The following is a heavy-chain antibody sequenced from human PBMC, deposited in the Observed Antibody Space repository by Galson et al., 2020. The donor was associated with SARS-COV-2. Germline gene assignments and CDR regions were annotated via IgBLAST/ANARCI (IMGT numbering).Heavy chain of an antibody. V-gene: IGHV2-70*01. D-gene: IGHD6-13*01. Sequence: SGPTLVKPTQTLTLTCTFSGFSLSTSGMCVSWIRQPPGKTLEWLELIDWDDDKYYSTSLKTRLTISKDTSKNQVVLTMTNMDPVDTATYYCARMIAAAGFYYYGMDVWGQGTTVTVSS. CDR1: GFSLSTSGMC. J-gene: IGHJ6*02. CDR3: ARMIAAAGFYYYGMDV. CDR2: IDWDDDK.